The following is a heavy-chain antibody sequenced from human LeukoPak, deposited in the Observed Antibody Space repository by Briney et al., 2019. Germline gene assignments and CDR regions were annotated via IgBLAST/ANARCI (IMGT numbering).Heavy chain of an antibody. J-gene: IGHJ4*02. D-gene: IGHD5-18*01. CDR2: ISSSSSAT. Sequence: GGSLRLSCVVSGFTFSRYSMNWVRQAPGKGLEWVSYISSSSSATYYADSVKGRFTISRDDAKNSLYLQMNSPRAEDTAVYYCARELTAMATLDYWGQGTLVTVSS. V-gene: IGHV3-48*01. CDR1: GFTFSRYS. CDR3: ARELTAMATLDY.